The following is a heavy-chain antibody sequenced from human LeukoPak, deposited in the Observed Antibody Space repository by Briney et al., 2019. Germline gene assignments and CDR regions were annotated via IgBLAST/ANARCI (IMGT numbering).Heavy chain of an antibody. CDR2: ISSSSGYI. D-gene: IGHD4-11*01. J-gene: IGHJ5*02. CDR3: AKDRYSNYGNWFDP. Sequence: PGGSLRLSCAASGFTFSSYSMNWVRQAPGKGLEWVSSISSSSGYIYYADSVKGRFTISRDNAKNSLYLQMNSLRAEDTAVYYCAKDRYSNYGNWFDPWGQGTLVTVFS. V-gene: IGHV3-21*04. CDR1: GFTFSSYS.